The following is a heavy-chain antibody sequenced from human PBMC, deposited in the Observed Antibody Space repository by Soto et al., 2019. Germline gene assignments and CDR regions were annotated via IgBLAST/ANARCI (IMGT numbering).Heavy chain of an antibody. CDR1: GFTFSSYA. Sequence: GGSLRLSCAASGFTFSSYAMHWVRQAPGKGLEWVAVISYDGSNKYYADSVKGRFTISRDNSKNTLYLQMNSLRAEDTAVYYCARDRGFYSGYDYNYYYYGMDVWGQGTTVTVSS. D-gene: IGHD5-12*01. V-gene: IGHV3-30-3*01. J-gene: IGHJ6*02. CDR2: ISYDGSNK. CDR3: ARDRGFYSGYDYNYYYYGMDV.